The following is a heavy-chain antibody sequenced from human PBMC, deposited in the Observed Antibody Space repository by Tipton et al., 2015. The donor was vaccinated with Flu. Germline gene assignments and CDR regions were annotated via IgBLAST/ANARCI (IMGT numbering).Heavy chain of an antibody. CDR2: MSHSGRT. D-gene: IGHD6-19*01. CDR1: GYSINSGYF. Sequence: TLSLTCAVSGYSINSGYFWGWIRQPPGKGLEWLGSMSHSGRTYYNPSLKSRVTISADTWKTQFSLKLSSATAADTAVYYCARRGSSGWSFFFDYWGQGTLVTVSS. V-gene: IGHV4-38-2*01. CDR3: ARRGSSGWSFFFDY. J-gene: IGHJ4*02.